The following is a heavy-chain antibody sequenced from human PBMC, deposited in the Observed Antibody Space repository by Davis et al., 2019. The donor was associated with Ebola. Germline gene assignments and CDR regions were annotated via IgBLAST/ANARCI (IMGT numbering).Heavy chain of an antibody. D-gene: IGHD3-9*01. CDR3: ARDPSSYDILTGSCDY. Sequence: GGSLTLSCAASGFTFSSYAMSWVRQAPGKGLEWVSAISGSGGSTYYADPVKGRFTISRENAKNSLYLQMNSLRAEDTAVYYCARDPSSYDILTGSCDYWGQGTLVTVSS. CDR2: ISGSGGST. J-gene: IGHJ4*02. V-gene: IGHV3-23*01. CDR1: GFTFSSYA.